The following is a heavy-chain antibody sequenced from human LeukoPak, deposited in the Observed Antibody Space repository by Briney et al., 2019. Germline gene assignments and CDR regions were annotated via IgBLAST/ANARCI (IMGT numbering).Heavy chain of an antibody. CDR2: IYYSGST. J-gene: IGHJ4*02. CDR3: ATRYSGYNYWDY. CDR1: GGSISSGTYY. V-gene: IGHV4-39*01. Sequence: SETLSLTCTVSGGSISSGTYYWGWTRQPPGKGLEWIGSIYYSGSTYYNPSLKSRVSISVDTSKNHFSLKLGSVTAADTAIYYCATRYSGYNYWDYWGQGTLVTVSS. D-gene: IGHD5-12*01.